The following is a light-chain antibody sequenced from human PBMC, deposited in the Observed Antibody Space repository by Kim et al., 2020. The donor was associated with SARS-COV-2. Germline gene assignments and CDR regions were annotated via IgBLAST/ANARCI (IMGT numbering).Light chain of an antibody. CDR2: EDN. J-gene: IGLJ3*02. CDR1: GASIASNY. V-gene: IGLV6-57*03. Sequence: KTETIPCTRSGASIASNYVQWYQRRPGSAPTTVIYEDNQRPSGVPDRFSGSIDSSSNSASLTISGLKTEDEADYYCQSYDSSNLWVFGGGTQLTVL. CDR3: QSYDSSNLWV.